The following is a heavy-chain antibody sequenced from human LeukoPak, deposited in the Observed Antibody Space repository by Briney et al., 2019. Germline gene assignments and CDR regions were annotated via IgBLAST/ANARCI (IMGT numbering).Heavy chain of an antibody. J-gene: IGHJ3*02. Sequence: GGSLRLSCAASGFTFDDYAIHWGRQVPGKGLEWVSLISGDGSSTYYADSVRGRFTISRDNSKNSLFLQMNSLRAEDTALYYCSTYLPQLAGIWGQGTMVTVSS. CDR2: ISGDGSST. CDR1: GFTFDDYA. V-gene: IGHV3-43*02. D-gene: IGHD1-1*01. CDR3: STYLPQLAGI.